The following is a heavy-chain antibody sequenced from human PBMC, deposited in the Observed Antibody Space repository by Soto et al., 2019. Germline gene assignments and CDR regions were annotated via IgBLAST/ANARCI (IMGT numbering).Heavy chain of an antibody. Sequence: GGSLRLSCAASGFTVSNSYMSWVRQAPGKGLEWVAVISYDGSNKYYADSVKGRFTISRDNSKNTLYLQMNSLRAEDTAVYYCARARYYDFWSGRDYWGQGTLVTVSS. CDR1: GFTVSNSY. CDR2: ISYDGSNK. V-gene: IGHV3-30-3*01. CDR3: ARARYYDFWSGRDY. D-gene: IGHD3-3*01. J-gene: IGHJ4*02.